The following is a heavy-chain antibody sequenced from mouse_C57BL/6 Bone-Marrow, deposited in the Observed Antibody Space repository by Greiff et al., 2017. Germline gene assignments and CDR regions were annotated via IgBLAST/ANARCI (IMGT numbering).Heavy chain of an antibody. J-gene: IGHJ3*01. CDR2: IHPSASDT. V-gene: IGHV1-74*01. Sequence: QVQLQQPGAELVKPGASVKVSCKASGYTFTSYWMHWVKQRPGQGLEWIGSIHPSASDTNYNQKFTGKATLTVDKSSSTAYMQLSILTSEDSAVYYCAMSIYDDYDGAFWGQGTLVTVSA. CDR3: AMSIYDDYDGAF. CDR1: GYTFTSYW. D-gene: IGHD2-4*01.